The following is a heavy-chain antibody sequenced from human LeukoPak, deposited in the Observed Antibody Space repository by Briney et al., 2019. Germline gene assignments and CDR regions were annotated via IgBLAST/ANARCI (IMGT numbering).Heavy chain of an antibody. CDR1: GFTFSSYA. CDR3: AKDVGERYYFDY. J-gene: IGHJ4*02. V-gene: IGHV3-30*04. Sequence: GRSLRLSCAASGFTFSSYAMHWVRQAPGKGLEWVAVISYDGRNKYYTDSVKGRFTISRDSSKNTLYLQMNSLRAEDTAVYYCAKDVGERYYFDYWGQGTLVTVSS. CDR2: ISYDGRNK.